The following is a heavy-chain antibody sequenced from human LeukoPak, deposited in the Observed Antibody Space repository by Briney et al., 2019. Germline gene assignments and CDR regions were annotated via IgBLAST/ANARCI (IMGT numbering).Heavy chain of an antibody. J-gene: IGHJ6*02. V-gene: IGHV1-69*13. CDR2: IIPIFGTA. CDR3: ASSLTSLLWFGELSYYYYGMDV. Sequence: SVKVSCKASGGTFSSYAISWVRQAPGQGLEWMGGIIPIFGTANYAQKFQGRVTITADESTSTAYMELSSLRSEDTAVYYCASSLTSLLWFGELSYYYYGMDVWGQGTTVTVSS. D-gene: IGHD3-10*01. CDR1: GGTFSSYA.